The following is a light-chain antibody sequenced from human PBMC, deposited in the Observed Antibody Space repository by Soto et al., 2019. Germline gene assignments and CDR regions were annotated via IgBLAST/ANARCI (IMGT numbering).Light chain of an antibody. J-gene: IGKJ1*01. CDR2: WAS. CDR3: QQYYGSPLA. CDR1: QSVLYNSNHKNY. Sequence: DIVMIQSPDSLAVSLGERATINCKSSQSVLYNSNHKNYLAWYQQKPGQPPKLLIYWASTRESGVPDRFSGSGSGTDFTLTISSLQAEDVAVYYCQQYYGSPLAVGQWTKVEIK. V-gene: IGKV4-1*01.